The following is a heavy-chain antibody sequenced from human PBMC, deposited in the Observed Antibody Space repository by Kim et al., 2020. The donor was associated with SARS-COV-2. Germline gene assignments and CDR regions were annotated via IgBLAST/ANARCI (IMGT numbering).Heavy chain of an antibody. CDR1: GSKVSTYW. CDR3: ATGPGVTTNYYFEI. J-gene: IGHJ4*02. CDR2: IHPRDSDV. D-gene: IGHD3-10*01. Sequence: GESLKISCQASGSKVSTYWIGWVRQLPGKGLELMGVIHPRDSDVRYSQSFQGLVTISTDGSGAYLHLSALKASDTAFYYCATGPGVTTNYYFEIWGQGTLVTVSS. V-gene: IGHV5-51*01.